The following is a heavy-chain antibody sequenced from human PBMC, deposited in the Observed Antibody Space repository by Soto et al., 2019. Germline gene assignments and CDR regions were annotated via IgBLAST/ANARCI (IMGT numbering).Heavy chain of an antibody. CDR1: GGTFSSYA. V-gene: IGHV1-69*13. CDR3: ARGSHDYSSEYYYYYGMDV. Sequence: ASVKVSCKASGGTFSSYAISWVRQAPGQGLEWMGGIIPIFGTANYAQKFQGRVTITADESTSTAYMELSSLRSEDTAVYYCARGSHDYSSEYYYYYGMDVWGQGTTVTVSS. D-gene: IGHD4-4*01. J-gene: IGHJ6*02. CDR2: IIPIFGTA.